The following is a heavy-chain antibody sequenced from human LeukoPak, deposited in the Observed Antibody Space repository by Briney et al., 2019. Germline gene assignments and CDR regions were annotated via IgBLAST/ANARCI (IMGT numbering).Heavy chain of an antibody. D-gene: IGHD6-19*01. V-gene: IGHV3-30*18. CDR1: GFTFSTYA. Sequence: GRSLRLSCAASGFTFSTYAMHWVRQAPGKGLEWVAVISYDGSNKYYADSVKGRFTISRDNSKNTLYLQMNSLRAEDTAVYYCAKGVGSGWYPGFDPWGQGTLVTVSS. J-gene: IGHJ5*02. CDR2: ISYDGSNK. CDR3: AKGVGSGWYPGFDP.